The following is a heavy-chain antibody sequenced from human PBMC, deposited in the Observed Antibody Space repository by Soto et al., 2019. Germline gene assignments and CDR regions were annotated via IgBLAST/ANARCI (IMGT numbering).Heavy chain of an antibody. Sequence: QVQLQQWGAGLLKPSETLSLTCAVYGGSFSGYYWSWIRQPPGKGLEWIGEINHSGSTNYNPSLKSRVTISVDTSKNQFSLKLSSVTAAYTAVYYCARDIVVVVAARAKYYYYGMDVWGQGTTVTVSS. CDR2: INHSGST. CDR1: GGSFSGYY. D-gene: IGHD2-15*01. V-gene: IGHV4-34*01. CDR3: ARDIVVVVAARAKYYYYGMDV. J-gene: IGHJ6*02.